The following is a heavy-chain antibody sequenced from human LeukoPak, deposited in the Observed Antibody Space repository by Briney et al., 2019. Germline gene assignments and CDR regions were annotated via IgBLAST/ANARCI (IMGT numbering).Heavy chain of an antibody. CDR1: GGSISSYY. D-gene: IGHD3-3*01. V-gene: IGHV4-59*01. J-gene: IGHJ5*02. CDR3: ARAPRRITIFGVVKLSWFDP. CDR2: IYYSGST. Sequence: SETLSLTCTVSGGSISSYYWSWIRQPPGKGLEWIGYIYYSGSTNYNPSLKSRVTISVDTPKNQFSLKLSSVTAADTTVYYCARAPRRITIFGVVKLSWFDPWGQGTLVTVSS.